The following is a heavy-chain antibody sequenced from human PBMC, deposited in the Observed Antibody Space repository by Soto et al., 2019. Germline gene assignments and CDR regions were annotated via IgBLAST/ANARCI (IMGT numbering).Heavy chain of an antibody. D-gene: IGHD3-22*01. CDR1: GGSFSGYY. Sequence: SETLSLTCAVYGGSFSGYYWSWIRQPPGKGLEWIGEINHSGSTNYNPSLKSRVTISVDTSKNQFSLKLSSVTAADTAVYYCASGKYYYDSSGYLDDYYYYYGMDVWGQGTTVTVS. V-gene: IGHV4-34*01. CDR2: INHSGST. CDR3: ASGKYYYDSSGYLDDYYYYYGMDV. J-gene: IGHJ6*02.